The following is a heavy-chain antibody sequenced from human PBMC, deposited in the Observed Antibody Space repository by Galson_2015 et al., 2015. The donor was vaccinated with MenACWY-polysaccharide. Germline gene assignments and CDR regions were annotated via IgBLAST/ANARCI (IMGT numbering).Heavy chain of an antibody. CDR1: GYTFTGYY. V-gene: IGHV1-2*06. CDR3: ARLGTDHGF. CDR2: INPNSGDT. Sequence: SVKVSCKASGYTFTGYYMHWVRQAPGQGLEWMGRINPNSGDTNYAQRFQGRVTMTRDTSISTAYMELSRLRSDDTAVFHCARLGTDHGFWGQGTLVTVSS. D-gene: IGHD1-7*01. J-gene: IGHJ4*02.